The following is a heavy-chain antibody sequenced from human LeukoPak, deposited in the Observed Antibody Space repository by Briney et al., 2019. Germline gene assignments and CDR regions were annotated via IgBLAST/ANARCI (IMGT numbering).Heavy chain of an antibody. CDR2: IKSKTDGGTT. D-gene: IGHD3-3*01. CDR1: GFTFSSYA. CDR3: TTESIYDFWSGYSEDFDY. Sequence: GGSLRLSCAASGFTFSSYAMSWVRQAPGKGLEWVGHIKSKTDGGTTDYAAPVKGRFSISRDDSKNTLYLQMNSLKTEDTAVYYCTTESIYDFWSGYSEDFDYWGQGTLVTVSS. J-gene: IGHJ4*02. V-gene: IGHV3-15*01.